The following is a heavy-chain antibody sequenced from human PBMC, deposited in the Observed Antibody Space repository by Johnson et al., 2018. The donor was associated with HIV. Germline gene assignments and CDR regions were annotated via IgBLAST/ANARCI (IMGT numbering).Heavy chain of an antibody. CDR1: GFTFSSYA. CDR2: ISYDGGKN. V-gene: IGHV3-30*04. Sequence: QVQLVESGGGVVQPGRSLRLSCAASGFTFSSYAMHWVRQAPGKGLEWVAFISYDGGKNSYADSVKGRFTISRDNSKNTLYLQMNSLKTEDTAVYYCSYAFDIWGQGTMVTVSS. J-gene: IGHJ3*02. CDR3: SYAFDI.